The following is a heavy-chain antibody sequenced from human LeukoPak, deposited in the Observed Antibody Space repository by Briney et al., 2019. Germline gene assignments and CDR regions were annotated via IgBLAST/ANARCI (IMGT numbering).Heavy chain of an antibody. D-gene: IGHD5-12*01. CDR3: AKGAYDYIEMGYFDD. Sequence: GGSLRLSCAASGFRFSNFAMSWVRQAPGKGLEWVSLIIGSSGDTLYADSVKGRFTISRDISKNRLYLQMNSLRAEDTALYYCAKGAYDYIEMGYFDDWGQGTLVTGSS. CDR1: GFRFSNFA. CDR2: IIGSSGDT. J-gene: IGHJ4*02. V-gene: IGHV3-23*01.